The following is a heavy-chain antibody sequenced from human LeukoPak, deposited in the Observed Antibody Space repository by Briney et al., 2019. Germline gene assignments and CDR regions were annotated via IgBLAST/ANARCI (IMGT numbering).Heavy chain of an antibody. V-gene: IGHV3-30*04. CDR2: ISYDGSNK. CDR1: GFTFSSYA. Sequence: GGSLRLSCAASGFTFSSYAMHWVRQAPGKGLEWVAVISYDGSNKYYADSVKGRFTISRDNSKNTLYLQMNSLRAEDTAVYYCAKGRWELLTDAFDIWGQGTMVTVSS. J-gene: IGHJ3*02. CDR3: AKGRWELLTDAFDI. D-gene: IGHD1-26*01.